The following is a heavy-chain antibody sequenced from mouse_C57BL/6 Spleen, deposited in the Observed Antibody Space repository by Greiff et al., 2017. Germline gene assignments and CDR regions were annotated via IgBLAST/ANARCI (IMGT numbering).Heavy chain of an antibody. CDR3: ARGNFYDGYYEDAMDY. D-gene: IGHD2-3*01. J-gene: IGHJ4*01. Sequence: QVQLQQPGAELVRPGTSVKLSCKASGYTFTSYWMHWVKQRPGQGLEWIGVIDPSDSYTNYNQKFKGKATLTVDTSSSTAYMQLSSLTSEDSAVYYCARGNFYDGYYEDAMDYWGQGTSVTVSS. CDR1: GYTFTSYW. CDR2: IDPSDSYT. V-gene: IGHV1-59*01.